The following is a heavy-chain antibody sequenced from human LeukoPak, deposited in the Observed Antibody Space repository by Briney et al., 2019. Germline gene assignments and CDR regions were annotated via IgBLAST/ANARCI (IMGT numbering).Heavy chain of an antibody. CDR1: GFIFSHYG. CDR2: IQNDASTE. J-gene: IGHJ6*02. V-gene: IGHV3-33*05. D-gene: IGHD6-13*01. Sequence: GRSLRLSCAASGFIFSHYGMHWVRQAPGKGLEWVAVIQNDASTENFADSVKGRFTISRDNSKNTVFLQMNSLRVEDTAVFYCARGGARSSSYYYYGMDVWGLGTTVTVSS. CDR3: ARGGARSSSYYYYGMDV.